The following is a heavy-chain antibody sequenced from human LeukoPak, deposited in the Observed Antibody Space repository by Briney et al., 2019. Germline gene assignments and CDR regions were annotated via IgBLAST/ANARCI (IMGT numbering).Heavy chain of an antibody. J-gene: IGHJ5*02. D-gene: IGHD3-22*01. CDR3: AKALIYYYDSSGYQNWFDP. Sequence: PGGSLRLSCAASGFTFSSYGMHWVRQAPGKGLEWVSAISGSGGSTYYADSVKGRFTISRDNSKNTLYLQMNSLRAEDTAVYYCAKALIYYYDSSGYQNWFDPWGQGTLVTVSS. CDR1: GFTFSSYG. V-gene: IGHV3-23*01. CDR2: ISGSGGST.